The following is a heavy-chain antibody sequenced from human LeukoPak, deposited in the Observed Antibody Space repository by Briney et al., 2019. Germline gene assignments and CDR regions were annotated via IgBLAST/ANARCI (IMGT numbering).Heavy chain of an antibody. CDR2: ISSSSSYI. J-gene: IGHJ4*02. V-gene: IGHV3-21*01. Sequence: PGGSLRLSCAASGFTFSSYSMNWVRQAPGKGLEWVSSISSSSSYIYYADSVKGRFTISRGNAKNSLYLQMNSLRAEDTAVYYCARDEEYYYDSSGYYPPGYWGQGTLVTVSS. CDR1: GFTFSSYS. D-gene: IGHD3-22*01. CDR3: ARDEEYYYDSSGYYPPGY.